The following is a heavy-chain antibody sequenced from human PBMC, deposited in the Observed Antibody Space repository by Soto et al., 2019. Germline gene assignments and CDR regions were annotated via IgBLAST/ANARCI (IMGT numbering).Heavy chain of an antibody. CDR2: ISASGGST. CDR3: AKDRGGFARGWEYYDF. J-gene: IGHJ4*02. CDR1: GFAFSSYT. Sequence: LRLSCAASGFAFSSYTMSWVRQTPGKGLEWVSSISASGGSTYYGDSLKGRFTISRDNSKNTLNLHIKSLGVEDSAVYYCAKDRGGFARGWEYYDFWGQGTQVTVPQ. D-gene: IGHD6-19*01. V-gene: IGHV3-23*01.